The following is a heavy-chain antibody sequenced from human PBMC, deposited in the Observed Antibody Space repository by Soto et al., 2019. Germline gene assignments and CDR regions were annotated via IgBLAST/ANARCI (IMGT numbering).Heavy chain of an antibody. V-gene: IGHV1-2*02. CDR1: GYTFTGYY. Sequence: VKVSCKASGYTFTGYYMHWVRQAPGQGLEWMGWINPNSGGTNYAQKFQGRVTMTRDTSISTAYMELSRLRSDDTAVYYCARDGAVAARADYYYYGMDVWGQGTTVTVSS. CDR3: ARDGAVAARADYYYYGMDV. CDR2: INPNSGGT. J-gene: IGHJ6*02. D-gene: IGHD6-6*01.